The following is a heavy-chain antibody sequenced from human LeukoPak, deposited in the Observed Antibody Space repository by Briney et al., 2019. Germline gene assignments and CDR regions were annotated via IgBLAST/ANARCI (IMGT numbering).Heavy chain of an antibody. V-gene: IGHV1-2*02. CDR2: INPNSGGT. CDR1: GYTFTGYY. Sequence: ASVKVSCKASGYTFTGYYMHWVRQAPGQGLEWMGWINPNSGGTNYAQKFQGRVTMTRDTSISTAYMELSRLRSDDTAVYYCARGLEMATILSGYWGQGTLVTVSS. J-gene: IGHJ4*02. CDR3: ARGLEMATILSGY. D-gene: IGHD5-24*01.